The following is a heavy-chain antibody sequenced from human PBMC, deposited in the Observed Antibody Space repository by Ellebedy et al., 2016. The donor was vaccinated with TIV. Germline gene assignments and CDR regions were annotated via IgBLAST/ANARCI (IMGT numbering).Heavy chain of an antibody. V-gene: IGHV1-18*01. Sequence: ASVKVSCKASGYTFSIYDISWVRQAPGQGLEWMGWISAYNGNTNSAQKFQDRVTMTTDTSTSTAYMELKSLRPDDTALYYCARELTDSSSYHDAFHIWGQGTMVTVSS. D-gene: IGHD6-13*01. CDR3: ARELTDSSSYHDAFHI. CDR2: ISAYNGNT. J-gene: IGHJ3*02. CDR1: GYTFSIYD.